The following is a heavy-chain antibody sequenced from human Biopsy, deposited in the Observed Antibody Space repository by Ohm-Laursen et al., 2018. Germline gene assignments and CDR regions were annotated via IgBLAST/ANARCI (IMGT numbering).Heavy chain of an antibody. CDR2: IIPVFGTT. V-gene: IGHV1-69*13. J-gene: IGHJ4*02. Sequence: SVKVSCKSSGGAFTTYAIGWVRQAPGQGLEWMGKIIPVFGTTDYAQNFQGRLTLTADESTSTVYMDLTGLRSDDTGIYYCARYASYSGNYGHFDYWGQGTLVTVSS. CDR3: ARYASYSGNYGHFDY. D-gene: IGHD1-26*01. CDR1: GGAFTTYA.